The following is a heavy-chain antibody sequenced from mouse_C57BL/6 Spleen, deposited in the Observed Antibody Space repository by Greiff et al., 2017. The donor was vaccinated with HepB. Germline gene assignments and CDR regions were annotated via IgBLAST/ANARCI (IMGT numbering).Heavy chain of an antibody. CDR1: GYTFTSYW. CDR2: IQPHSGST. V-gene: IGHV1-64*01. J-gene: IGHJ3*01. Sequence: QVHLKQPGAELVKPGASVKLSCKASGYTFTSYWMHWVKQRPGQGLEWIGMIQPHSGSTNYNEKFKSKATLTVDKSSSTAYMHLSSLTSEDDAVYDYARGANWDPFAYWGQGTLVTVSA. D-gene: IGHD4-1*01. CDR3: ARGANWDPFAY.